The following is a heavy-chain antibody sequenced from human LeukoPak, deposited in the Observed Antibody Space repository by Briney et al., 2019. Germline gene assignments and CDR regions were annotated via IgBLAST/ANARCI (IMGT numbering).Heavy chain of an antibody. CDR2: ISGSGGNT. J-gene: IGHJ5*01. CDR1: GFTFSSYA. Sequence: GGSLRLSCVASGFTFSSYAMDWVRQAPGKGLECVSAISGSGGNTYYADSVKGRFTISRDHSKTTLFLQMISLRAEDTAVYYCAKDLHDYGNYVGWFDSWGQGTLVTVSS. D-gene: IGHD4-11*01. CDR3: AKDLHDYGNYVGWFDS. V-gene: IGHV3-23*01.